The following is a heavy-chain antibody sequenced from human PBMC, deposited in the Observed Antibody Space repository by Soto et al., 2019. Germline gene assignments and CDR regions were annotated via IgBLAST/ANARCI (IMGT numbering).Heavy chain of an antibody. J-gene: IGHJ6*02. CDR1: GFTVSSNY. CDR3: ARSPDIVLVPAAPQYYGMDL. CDR2: IYSGGST. V-gene: IGHV3-53*01. D-gene: IGHD2-2*01. Sequence: EVQLVESGGGLIQPGGSLRLSCAASGFTVSSNYMSWVRQAPGKGLEWVSVIYSGGSTYYADSVKGRFTISRDNSKNTLYLQMNSLRAEDTAVYYCARSPDIVLVPAAPQYYGMDLWGQGTTVTVSS.